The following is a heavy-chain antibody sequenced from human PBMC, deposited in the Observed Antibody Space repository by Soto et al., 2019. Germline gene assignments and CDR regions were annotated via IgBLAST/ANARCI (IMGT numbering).Heavy chain of an antibody. J-gene: IGHJ4*02. CDR2: ISKDGSVK. V-gene: IGHV3-30-3*01. Sequence: GGSLRLSCAASGFTFSRFAIHWVRQSPGKGLEWVAVISKDGSVKYYADSVKGRFTISRDNSESTLFLQMNSLTNEDTAVYHCARSRSGAVPDSLGFWGQGTLVTVSS. CDR1: GFTFSRFA. D-gene: IGHD3-10*01. CDR3: ARSRSGAVPDSLGF.